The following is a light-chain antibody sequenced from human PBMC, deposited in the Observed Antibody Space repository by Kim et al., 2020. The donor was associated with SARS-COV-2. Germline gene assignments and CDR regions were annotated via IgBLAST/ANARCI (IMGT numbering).Light chain of an antibody. J-gene: IGLJ2*01. CDR3: SSRGSSENVL. Sequence: SSELTQDPAVSVAVGQTVKITCQGDSLRRYYASWHQQKPGQAPVLVIYGRNNRPSGIPERLSGSTSGNTASLIIPGAQAEDEADYYCSSRGSSENVLFGGGTKVTVL. CDR1: SLRRYY. V-gene: IGLV3-19*01. CDR2: GRN.